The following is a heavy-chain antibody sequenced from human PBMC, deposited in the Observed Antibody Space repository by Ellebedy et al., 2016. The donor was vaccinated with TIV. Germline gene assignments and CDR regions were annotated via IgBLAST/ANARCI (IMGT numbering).Heavy chain of an antibody. CDR1: GFTFSDYY. CDR3: ARPANHVAAGWYFDL. CDR2: ISSSSSYT. V-gene: IGHV3-11*06. D-gene: IGHD6-13*01. Sequence: PGGSLRLSCAASGFTFSDYYMSWIRQAPGKGLEWVSYISSSSSYTNYADSVKGRFTISRDNAKNSLYLQMNSLRAEDTAVYYCARPANHVAAGWYFDLWGRGTLVTVSS. J-gene: IGHJ2*01.